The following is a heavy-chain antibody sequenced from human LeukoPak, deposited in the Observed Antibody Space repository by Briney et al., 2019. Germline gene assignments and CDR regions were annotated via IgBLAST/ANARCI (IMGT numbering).Heavy chain of an antibody. CDR1: GFTFSSYV. CDR2: ISGSGDST. CDR3: AKDRAIAVAEDY. V-gene: IGHV3-23*01. J-gene: IGHJ4*02. D-gene: IGHD6-19*01. Sequence: GGSLRLSCAASGFTFSSYVMSWVRQAPGMGLEWVSAISGSGDSTYYADSVEGRFTISRDNSKNTLYLQMKSLRAEDTAVYYCAKDRAIAVAEDYWGQGTLVTVSS.